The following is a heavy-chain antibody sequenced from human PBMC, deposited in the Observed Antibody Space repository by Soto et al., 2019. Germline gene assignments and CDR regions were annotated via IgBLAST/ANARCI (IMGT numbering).Heavy chain of an antibody. CDR1: GYSFTRYW. D-gene: IGHD6-13*01. CDR2: IDASDSYT. Sequence: ESLKVSWKGSGYSFTRYWMSWVRQMPGKGLEWMGRIDASDSYTNYSPSFQGHVTISADKSISTAYLQWSSLKASDTAMYYCASPLRIAAAGEGHSYYYGIDVWGQGTTVTVSS. CDR3: ASPLRIAAAGEGHSYYYGIDV. J-gene: IGHJ6*02. V-gene: IGHV5-10-1*01.